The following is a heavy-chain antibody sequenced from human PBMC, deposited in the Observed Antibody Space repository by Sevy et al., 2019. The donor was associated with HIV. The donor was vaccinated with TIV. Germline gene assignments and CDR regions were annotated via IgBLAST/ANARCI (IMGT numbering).Heavy chain of an antibody. CDR2: ISSSGSTI. CDR3: ARDGGLYYDFWSGYYTRYYYYGMDV. CDR1: GFTFSDYY. D-gene: IGHD3-3*01. Sequence: GVSLRLSCAASGFTFSDYYMSWIRQAPGKGLEWVSYISSSGSTIYYADSVKGRFTISRDNAKNSLYLQMNSLRAEDTAVYYCARDGGLYYDFWSGYYTRYYYYGMDVWGQGTTVTVSS. V-gene: IGHV3-11*01. J-gene: IGHJ6*02.